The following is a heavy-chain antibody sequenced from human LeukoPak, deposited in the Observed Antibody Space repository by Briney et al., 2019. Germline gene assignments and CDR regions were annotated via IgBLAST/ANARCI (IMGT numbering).Heavy chain of an antibody. D-gene: IGHD6-13*01. V-gene: IGHV3-43*01. CDR2: ISWDGGST. Sequence: GGSLRLSCAASGFTFDDYTMHWVRQAPGKGLEWVSLISWDGGSTYYADSVKGRFTISRDNSKNSLYLQMNSLRTEDTALYYCALAAAGTGSAFDIWGQGTMVTVSS. CDR1: GFTFDDYT. CDR3: ALAAAGTGSAFDI. J-gene: IGHJ3*02.